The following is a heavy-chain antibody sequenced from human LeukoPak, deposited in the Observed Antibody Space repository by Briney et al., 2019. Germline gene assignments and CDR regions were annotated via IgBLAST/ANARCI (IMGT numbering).Heavy chain of an antibody. CDR1: GGTFSSYA. Sequence: ASVKVSCKASGGTFSSYAISWVRQAPGQGLEWMGGIIPIFGTANYARKFQGRVTITADESTSTAYMELSSLRSEDTAVYYCARVDYYDSSGYYYYFDYWGQGTLVTVSS. CDR2: IIPIFGTA. CDR3: ARVDYYDSSGYYYYFDY. D-gene: IGHD3-22*01. J-gene: IGHJ4*02. V-gene: IGHV1-69*13.